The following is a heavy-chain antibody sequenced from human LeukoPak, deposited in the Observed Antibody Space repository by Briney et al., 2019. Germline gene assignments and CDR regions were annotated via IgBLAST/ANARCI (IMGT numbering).Heavy chain of an antibody. CDR3: ARGTGAGLVQAYYFDY. CDR1: GFTFSSYS. Sequence: GGSLRLSCAASGFTFSSYSMNWVRQAPGKGLEWVSSVSSSSTYIYYADSVKGRFTISRDNANNSLYLQMNSLRAEDTAVYYCARGTGAGLVQAYYFDYWGQGTLVTVSS. D-gene: IGHD3/OR15-3a*01. V-gene: IGHV3-21*01. J-gene: IGHJ4*02. CDR2: VSSSSTYI.